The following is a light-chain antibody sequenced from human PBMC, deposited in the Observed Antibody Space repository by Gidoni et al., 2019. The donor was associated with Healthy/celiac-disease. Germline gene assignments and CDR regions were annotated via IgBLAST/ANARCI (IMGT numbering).Light chain of an antibody. CDR1: SSNIGAGYD. J-gene: IGLJ3*02. CDR2: GNS. V-gene: IGLV1-40*01. CDR3: QSYDSSLSGWV. Sequence: QSVLTQPPSVSGAPGQRVTISCTGSSSNIGAGYDVHWYQQLPGTAPNHPIYGNSNRPSGVPNRFSGSKSGTSASLAITGLQAEDEADYYCQSYDSSLSGWVFGGGTKLTVL.